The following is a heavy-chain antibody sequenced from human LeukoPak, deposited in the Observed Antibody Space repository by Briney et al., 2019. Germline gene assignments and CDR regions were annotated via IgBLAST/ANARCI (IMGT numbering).Heavy chain of an antibody. CDR1: GYTFTDYY. D-gene: IGHD6-13*01. CDR2: VDPEDGET. CDR3: ATASIAAAGTVFSSHYS. Sequence: GASVKVSCKVSGYTFTDYYMHWVQQDPGKGLEWMGLVDPEDGETIYAEKFQGRVTITADTSTDTAYMELSSLRSEDTAVYYCATASIAAAGTVFSSHYSWGQGTLVTVSS. V-gene: IGHV1-69-2*01. J-gene: IGHJ4*02.